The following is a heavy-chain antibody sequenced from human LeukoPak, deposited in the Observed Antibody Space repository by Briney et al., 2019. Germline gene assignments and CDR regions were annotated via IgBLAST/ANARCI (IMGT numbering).Heavy chain of an antibody. CDR1: GFTSSSYA. CDR2: ISGSGGST. J-gene: IGHJ4*02. V-gene: IGHV3-23*01. Sequence: GGSLRLSCAASGFTSSSYAMSWVRQAPGKGLEWVSAISGSGGSTYYADSVKGRSTISRDNSKNTLYLQMNSLRAEDTAVYYCAKDSRPYITMIVVVITRLFDYWGQGTLVTVSS. D-gene: IGHD3-22*01. CDR3: AKDSRPYITMIVVVITRLFDY.